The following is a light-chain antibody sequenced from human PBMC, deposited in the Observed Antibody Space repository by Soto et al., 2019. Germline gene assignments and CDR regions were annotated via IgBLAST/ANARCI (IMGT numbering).Light chain of an antibody. CDR2: KDS. Sequence: SYELTQPPSVSVSPGQTASITCSGDALPKKYAYWYQQKPDQAPVLVIYKDSVRPSGIPERFSASSSGTTVTLTISGVQAEDEADYYCQSSDNSNNYVVFGGGTKLTVL. J-gene: IGLJ2*01. CDR1: ALPKKY. CDR3: QSSDNSNNYVV. V-gene: IGLV3-25*03.